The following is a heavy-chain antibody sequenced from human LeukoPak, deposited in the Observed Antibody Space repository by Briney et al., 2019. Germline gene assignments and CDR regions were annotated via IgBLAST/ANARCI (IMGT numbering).Heavy chain of an antibody. CDR3: AKGGGYEAQYYYYYLDV. D-gene: IGHD5-12*01. J-gene: IGHJ6*03. V-gene: IGHV3-30*02. Sequence: TGGSLRLSCAASGFTFSSYVMHWVRQAPGKGLEWVAFIRYDGSNKYYADSVKGRFTVSRDNSKNTLYLQMKSLRAEDTAVYYCAKGGGYEAQYYYYYLDVWGKGTTVTISS. CDR2: IRYDGSNK. CDR1: GFTFSSYV.